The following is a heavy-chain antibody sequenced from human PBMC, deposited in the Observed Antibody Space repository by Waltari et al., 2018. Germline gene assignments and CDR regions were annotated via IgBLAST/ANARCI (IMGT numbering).Heavy chain of an antibody. D-gene: IGHD3-22*01. Sequence: EEHLLESGGGLAQPGGSLRLSCAASGFNCISYAVSWVRQAPGKGLEWVSGISDSGVITKYADSVKGRFTVSRDNSKNTVFLHLNSLRAEDTAIYYCARHLYSIDYLELAKWGQGTLVTVSS. CDR2: ISDSGVIT. CDR1: GFNCISYA. CDR3: ARHLYSIDYLELAK. J-gene: IGHJ4*02. V-gene: IGHV3-23*01.